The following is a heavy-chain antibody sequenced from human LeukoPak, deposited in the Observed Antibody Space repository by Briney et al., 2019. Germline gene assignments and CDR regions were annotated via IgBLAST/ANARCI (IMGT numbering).Heavy chain of an antibody. CDR2: INPNSGGT. J-gene: IGHJ4*02. Sequence: ASVKVSCKASGYTFTGYYMHWVRQAPGQGLEWMGWINPNSGGTNYAQKFQGRVTMTRDTSISTAYMELSRLRSDDTAVYYCARGGAITIFAETHHFDYWGQGTLVTVSS. CDR3: ARGGAITIFAETHHFDY. V-gene: IGHV1-2*02. CDR1: GYTFTGYY. D-gene: IGHD3-3*01.